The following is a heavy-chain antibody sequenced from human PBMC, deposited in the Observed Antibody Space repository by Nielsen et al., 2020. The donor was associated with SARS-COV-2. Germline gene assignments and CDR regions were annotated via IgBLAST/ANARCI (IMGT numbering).Heavy chain of an antibody. D-gene: IGHD6-13*01. Sequence: SETLSLTCTVSGGSISSYYWSWIRQPPGRGLEWIGYIYYNGNTNYNPSLKSRVTISVDTSKKNFSLKLSSVTAADTAVYYCARGERRYSSSTYWHFDLWGRGTLVTVSS. J-gene: IGHJ2*01. V-gene: IGHV4-59*01. CDR2: IYYNGNT. CDR1: GGSISSYY. CDR3: ARGERRYSSSTYWHFDL.